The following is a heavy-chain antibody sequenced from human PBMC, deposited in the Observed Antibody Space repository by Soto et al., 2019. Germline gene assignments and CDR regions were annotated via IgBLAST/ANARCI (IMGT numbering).Heavy chain of an antibody. Sequence: ALRLSCAASGFTFSSYGMHWVRQAPGKGLEWVAVISYDGSNKYYADSVKGRFTISRDNSKNTLYLQMNSLRAEDTAVYYCAKDLAAAPHTANWFDPWGQGTLVTVSS. CDR3: AKDLAAAPHTANWFDP. J-gene: IGHJ5*02. V-gene: IGHV3-30*18. D-gene: IGHD6-13*01. CDR1: GFTFSSYG. CDR2: ISYDGSNK.